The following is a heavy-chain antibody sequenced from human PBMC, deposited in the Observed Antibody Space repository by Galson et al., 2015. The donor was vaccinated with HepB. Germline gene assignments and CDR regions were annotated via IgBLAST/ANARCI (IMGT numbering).Heavy chain of an antibody. CDR1: GFVFNGYG. CDR3: TTEYYDSSGYYYYGY. D-gene: IGHD3-22*01. V-gene: IGHV3-30*03. CDR2: ISTDGDNK. J-gene: IGHJ4*02. Sequence: SLRLSCAASGFVFNGYGMHWVRQAPGEGLEWVSVISTDGDNKYYADSVKGRFTVSRDNSKNTLYLQMNSLRTEDTAVYYCTTEYYDSSGYYYYGYWGQGTLVTVSS.